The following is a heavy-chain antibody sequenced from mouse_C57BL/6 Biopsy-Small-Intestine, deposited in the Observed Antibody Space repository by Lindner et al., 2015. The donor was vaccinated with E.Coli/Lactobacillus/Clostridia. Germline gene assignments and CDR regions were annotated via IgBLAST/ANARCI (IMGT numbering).Heavy chain of an antibody. V-gene: IGHV1-15*01. CDR3: TTYYGSSPYYFDY. Sequence: VQLQESGAELVRPGASVTLSCKASGYTFTDYEMHWVKQTPVHGLEWIGAIEPETGGTAYNQKFKGKAILTADKSSSTAYMELRSLTSEDSAVYYCTTYYGSSPYYFDYWGQGTTLTVSS. CDR1: GYTFTDYE. J-gene: IGHJ2*01. D-gene: IGHD1-1*01. CDR2: IEPETGGT.